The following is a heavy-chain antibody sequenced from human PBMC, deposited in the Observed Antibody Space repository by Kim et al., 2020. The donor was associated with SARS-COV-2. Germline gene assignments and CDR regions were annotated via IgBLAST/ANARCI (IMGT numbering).Heavy chain of an antibody. CDR3: ANARYDYSGYYFFDY. J-gene: IGHJ4*01. CDR1: GLTFSTYA. CDR2: ISGSDGRT. Sequence: GGSLRLSCTVSGLTFSTYAMNWVRQAPGKGLEWVSSISGSDGRTYYADSVKGRFTISRDNSKNTLYLQVNSLRAEDTAKYYRANARYDYSGYYFFDYWG. V-gene: IGHV3-23*01. D-gene: IGHD3-22*01.